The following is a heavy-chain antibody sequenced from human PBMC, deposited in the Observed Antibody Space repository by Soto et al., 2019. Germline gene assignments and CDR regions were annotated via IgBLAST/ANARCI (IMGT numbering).Heavy chain of an antibody. CDR3: ARLSNKSPQN. J-gene: IGHJ1*01. Sequence: EVQLVESGGGLVQPGGSLRLSCVASGFTFSSYWMHWVRQAPGKGLVWVSSISNDGSSIYADPVKGRFTISRDNAKNTLYQQMNSLIAEDTAVYYCARLSNKSPQNWGQGTLVIVSP. CDR1: GFTFSSYW. V-gene: IGHV3-74*01. CDR2: ISNDGSS.